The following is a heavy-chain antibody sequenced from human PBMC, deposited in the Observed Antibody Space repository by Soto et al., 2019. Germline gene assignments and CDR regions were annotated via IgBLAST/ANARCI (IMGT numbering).Heavy chain of an antibody. CDR1: GFTFISSF. CDR3: ARYFRGSGRYFFDY. J-gene: IGHJ4*02. CDR2: INQDGGGT. D-gene: IGHD6-19*01. V-gene: IGHV3-7*03. Sequence: GGSLRLSCVASGFTFISSFMGWVRQAPGKGLEWVANINQDGGGTYYVDSVGGRFTISRDNAKDSLYLQMNSLRGEDTAVYYCARYFRGSGRYFFDYWGQGTLVTVSS.